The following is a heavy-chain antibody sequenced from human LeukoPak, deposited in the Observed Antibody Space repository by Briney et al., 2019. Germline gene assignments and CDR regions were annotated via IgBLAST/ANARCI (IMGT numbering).Heavy chain of an antibody. CDR2: XXXXXXT. V-gene: IGHV4-59*01. Sequence: SETLSLTCTVSGGSISSYYWSWIRQPPGKGLXXXXXXXXXXXTNYNPSLXXXXTXSVXXSKNQFSLKLSSVTAADTAVYYCARALIHYYDSSGYYLGAFDIWGQGTMVTVSS. J-gene: IGHJ3*02. CDR3: ARALIHYYDSSGYYLGAFDI. CDR1: GGSISSYY. D-gene: IGHD3-22*01.